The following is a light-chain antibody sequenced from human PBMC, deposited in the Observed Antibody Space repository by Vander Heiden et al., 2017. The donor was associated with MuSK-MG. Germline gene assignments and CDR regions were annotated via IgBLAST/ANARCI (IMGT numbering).Light chain of an antibody. J-gene: IGLJ1*01. V-gene: IGLV1-44*01. CDR3: AAWDDDISSSWL. CDR1: SSNFGFNT. CDR2: NTD. Sequence: HSAPTQSPSAPGPPGQRVTISSSGRSSNFGFNTVNWYQKPQGTDPKRPIHNTDQRPSAVPDRCSGSNSGASTSLAISRRQSEDEDDYYYAAWDDDISSSWLFGGGTKVTVL.